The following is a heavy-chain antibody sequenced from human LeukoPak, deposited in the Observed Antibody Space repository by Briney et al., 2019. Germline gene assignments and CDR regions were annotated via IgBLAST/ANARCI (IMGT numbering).Heavy chain of an antibody. Sequence: GGSLRLSCAASGFTFSSYAMSRVRQAPGKGLEWVSYISSSGSTIYYADSVKGRFTISRDNAKNSLYLQMNSLRAEDTAIYYCARDFRFLEWLPDRYFDYWGQGTLVTVSS. CDR1: GFTFSSYA. J-gene: IGHJ4*02. CDR3: ARDFRFLEWLPDRYFDY. V-gene: IGHV3-48*03. CDR2: ISSSGSTI. D-gene: IGHD3-3*01.